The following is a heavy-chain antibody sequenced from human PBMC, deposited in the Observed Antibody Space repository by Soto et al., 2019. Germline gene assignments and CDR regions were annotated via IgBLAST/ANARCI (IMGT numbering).Heavy chain of an antibody. Sequence: DVQLLESGGGLVQWGGSLRLSCVTSGFTFSTYGMTWVRQAPGKGLEWVSYGGRGGSRYYAESEKGRFTISRDNSKNTLSLEMNSLRAEDTATYYCVKFRGRAYPYYYMDVWGKGTTVTVSS. CDR3: VKFRGRAYPYYYMDV. D-gene: IGHD3-10*01. V-gene: IGHV3-23*01. CDR2: YGGRGGSR. CDR1: GFTFSTYG. J-gene: IGHJ6*03.